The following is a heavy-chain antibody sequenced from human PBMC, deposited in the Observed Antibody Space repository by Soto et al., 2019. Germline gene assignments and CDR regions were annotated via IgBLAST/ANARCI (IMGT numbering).Heavy chain of an antibody. J-gene: IGHJ4*02. D-gene: IGHD3-16*01. Sequence: EVQLVESGGGLLQPGGSLRLSCAASGFTLSTYWMTWVRQPPGKGLVWVSRIKTDGSVTTYADSVKGRFTISRDNAKNTLYLQMNTLRAEDTAVYYCARDLGGSHDYWGRGTLVTVSS. CDR3: ARDLGGSHDY. V-gene: IGHV3-74*01. CDR1: GFTLSTYW. CDR2: IKTDGSVT.